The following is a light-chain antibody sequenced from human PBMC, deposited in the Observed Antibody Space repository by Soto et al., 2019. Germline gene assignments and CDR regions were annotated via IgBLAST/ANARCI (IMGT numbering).Light chain of an antibody. CDR1: SSDVGNYKY. J-gene: IGLJ1*01. V-gene: IGLV2-14*01. Sequence: QSALTQPASVSGSPGQSITISCTGTSSDVGNYKYVSWYQQHPGKAPKLMIYEVSNRPSGVSNRFSGSKSGNTASLTISGLPADDETDYYCFSYTSSGTYVFGTGTKLTVL. CDR2: EVS. CDR3: FSYTSSGTYV.